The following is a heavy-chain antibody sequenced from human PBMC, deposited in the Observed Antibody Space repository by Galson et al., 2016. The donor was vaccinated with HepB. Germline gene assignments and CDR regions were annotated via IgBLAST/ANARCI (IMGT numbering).Heavy chain of an antibody. CDR3: AKEYCRGGSCHVDS. D-gene: IGHD2-15*01. Sequence: SLRLSCAASGFAFFDYAMTWVRQAPGKGLEWVSGISGSSGTTDYVDSVKGRFTISRDNSKNTVYLQMNSLRAEAPAVYYCAKEYCRGGSCHVDSWGQGTLVTVSS. V-gene: IGHV3-23*01. CDR2: ISGSSGTT. CDR1: GFAFFDYA. J-gene: IGHJ4*02.